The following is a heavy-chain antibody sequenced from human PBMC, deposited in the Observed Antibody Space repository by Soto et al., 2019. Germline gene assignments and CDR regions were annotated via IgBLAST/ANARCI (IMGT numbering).Heavy chain of an antibody. D-gene: IGHD3-10*01. Sequence: SETLSLTCAVYGGSFSGYYWSWIRQPPGKGLEWIGEINHSGSTNYNPSLKSRVTISVDTSKNQFSLKLSSVTAADTAVYYCARGRSYYYGSGSLNNWGQGTLVTVSS. CDR1: GGSFSGYY. CDR3: ARGRSYYYGSGSLNN. J-gene: IGHJ4*02. CDR2: INHSGST. V-gene: IGHV4-34*01.